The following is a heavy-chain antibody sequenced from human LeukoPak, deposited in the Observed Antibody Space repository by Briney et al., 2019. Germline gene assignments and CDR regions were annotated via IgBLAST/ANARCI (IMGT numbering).Heavy chain of an antibody. D-gene: IGHD6-19*01. V-gene: IGHV3-49*03. CDR3: SRGSGWLSVY. Sequence: GGSLRLSCTASGFTFGDYLMSWFRQAPGKGLEWIGFISGGTTEYAASVKGRFTISRDDSASIAYLQMNSLTTEDTAVYYCSRGSGWLSVYWGQGTLVTVSS. CDR2: ISGGTT. CDR1: GFTFGDYL. J-gene: IGHJ4*02.